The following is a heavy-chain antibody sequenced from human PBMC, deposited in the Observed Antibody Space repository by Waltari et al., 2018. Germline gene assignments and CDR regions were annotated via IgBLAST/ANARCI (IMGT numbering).Heavy chain of an antibody. CDR1: GFTFSRSW. J-gene: IGHJ4*02. CDR2: IKEDGSEG. V-gene: IGHV3-7*01. Sequence: EVRLVESGGGLVQPRGSLRISCAASGFTFSRSWMTWVRQAPGKGLDWVGNIKEDGSEGYYVDSVNGRFTISRDNTKNALFLQMNSLRAEDTAAYYCATVEWYRMDYWGQGTLVTVSS. CDR3: ATVEWYRMDY. D-gene: IGHD3-3*01.